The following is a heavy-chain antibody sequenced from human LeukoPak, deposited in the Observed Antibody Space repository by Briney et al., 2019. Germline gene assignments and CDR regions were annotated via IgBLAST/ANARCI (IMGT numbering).Heavy chain of an antibody. CDR3: ARLASGWPFDY. CDR2: IYYSGST. Sequence: PSETLSLTCTVSGGSISGSGYYWGWIRQPPGKGLEWIGSIYYSGSTYYNPSLKSRVPISVDTSKNQFSLKLSSVTAADTAVYYCARLASGWPFDYWGQGTLVTVSS. J-gene: IGHJ4*02. D-gene: IGHD6-19*01. V-gene: IGHV4-39*01. CDR1: GGSISGSGYY.